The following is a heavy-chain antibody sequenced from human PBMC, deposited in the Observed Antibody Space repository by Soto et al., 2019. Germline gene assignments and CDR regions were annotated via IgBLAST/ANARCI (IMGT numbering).Heavy chain of an antibody. CDR1: GYTFTNYG. CDR3: AREGDIVGYDPFDI. D-gene: IGHD1-26*01. CDR2: ISGYNGNT. J-gene: IGHJ3*02. Sequence: QVQLVQSGAEVKKPGASVKVSCKASGYTFTNYGINWVRQAPGQGLEWMGWISGYNGNTNYAQILQGRVTMTTDTSSSTANMELRSLISHDTAVYYCAREGDIVGYDPFDIWGQGTMVTVSS. V-gene: IGHV1-18*01.